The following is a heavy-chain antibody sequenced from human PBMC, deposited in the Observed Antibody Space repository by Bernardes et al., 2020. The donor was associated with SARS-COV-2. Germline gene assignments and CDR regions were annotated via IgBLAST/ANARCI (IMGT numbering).Heavy chain of an antibody. D-gene: IGHD6-19*01. CDR2: IDDRGST. CDR3: AREQWLAYYFDY. V-gene: IGHV4-59*01. CDR1: GGSISDYY. J-gene: IGHJ4*02. Sequence: SETLSLTCTVSGGSISDYYWTRIRQSPGKELEWIGYIDDRGSTNYNPSLKSRVTLLVDTSNNQFSLRLSSVTAADTAVYYCAREQWLAYYFDYWCQGTLVPVSS.